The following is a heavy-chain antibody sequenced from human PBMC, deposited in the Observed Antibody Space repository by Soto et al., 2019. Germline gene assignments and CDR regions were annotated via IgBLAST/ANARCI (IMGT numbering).Heavy chain of an antibody. CDR2: IYPGDSDT. Sequence: PGESLKISCKGSGYSFTSYWIGWVRQMPGKGLEWMGIIYPGDSDTRYSPPFQGQVTISADKSISTAYLQWSSLKASDTAMYYCARYKAVAGPAYYYYGMDVWGQGTTVTVSS. J-gene: IGHJ6*02. CDR3: ARYKAVAGPAYYYYGMDV. D-gene: IGHD6-19*01. V-gene: IGHV5-51*01. CDR1: GYSFTSYW.